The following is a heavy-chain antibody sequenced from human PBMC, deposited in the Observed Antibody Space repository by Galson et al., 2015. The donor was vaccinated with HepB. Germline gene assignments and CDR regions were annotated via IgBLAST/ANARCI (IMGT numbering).Heavy chain of an antibody. Sequence: SLRLSCAASGFTFDDYAMHWVRQAPGKGLEWVSGISWNSGSIGYADSVKGRFTISRDNAKNSLYLQMNSLRAEDTALYYCAKDFRSSWTHFDYWGQGTLVTVSS. D-gene: IGHD6-13*01. CDR1: GFTFDDYA. CDR3: AKDFRSSWTHFDY. V-gene: IGHV3-9*01. J-gene: IGHJ4*02. CDR2: ISWNSGSI.